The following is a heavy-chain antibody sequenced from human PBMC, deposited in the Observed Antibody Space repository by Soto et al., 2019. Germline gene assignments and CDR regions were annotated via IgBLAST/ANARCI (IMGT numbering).Heavy chain of an antibody. CDR2: IYYSGST. V-gene: IGHV4-31*03. CDR3: ARERITIFGVANTQTLSHTHTQKSYYYYGMDV. J-gene: IGHJ6*02. Sequence: PSETLSLTCTVSGGSISSGGYYWSWIRQHPGKGLEWIGYIYYSGSTYYNPSLKSRVTISVDTSKNQFSLKLSSVTAADTAVYYCARERITIFGVANTQTLSHTHTQKSYYYYGMDVWGQGTTVTVSS. CDR1: GGSISSGGYY. D-gene: IGHD3-3*01.